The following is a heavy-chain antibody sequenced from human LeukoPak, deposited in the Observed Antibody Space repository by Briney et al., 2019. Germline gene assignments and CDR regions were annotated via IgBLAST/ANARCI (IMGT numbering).Heavy chain of an antibody. CDR3: ARDGYSYGYGDY. CDR1: GSTFSSYE. Sequence: GGSLRLSCAASGSTFSSYEMNWVRQAPGKGLEWVSYISSSGSTIYYADSVKGRFTISRDNAKNSLYLQMNSLRAEDTAVYYCARDGYSYGYGDYWGQGTLVTVSS. D-gene: IGHD5-18*01. J-gene: IGHJ4*02. CDR2: ISSSGSTI. V-gene: IGHV3-48*03.